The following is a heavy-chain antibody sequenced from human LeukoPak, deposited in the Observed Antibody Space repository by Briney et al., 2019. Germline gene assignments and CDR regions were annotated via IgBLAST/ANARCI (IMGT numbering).Heavy chain of an antibody. J-gene: IGHJ6*03. CDR2: INPNSGNT. CDR1: GYTFTGYY. Sequence: ASVKVSCKASGYTFTGYYMHWVRQAPGQGLEWMGWINPNSGNTGYAQKFQGRVTMTRNTSISTAYMELSSLRSEDTAVYYCASLLYSSSYYYYMDVWGKGTTVTVSS. V-gene: IGHV1-8*02. D-gene: IGHD5-18*01. CDR3: ASLLYSSSYYYYMDV.